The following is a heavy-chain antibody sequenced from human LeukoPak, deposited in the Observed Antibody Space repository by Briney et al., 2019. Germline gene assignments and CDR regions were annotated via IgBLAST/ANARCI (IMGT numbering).Heavy chain of an antibody. CDR2: IYYSGST. CDR3: ARGVGSSWYPGSGGSVSHIDY. CDR1: GGSISSYY. V-gene: IGHV4-59*01. Sequence: SETLSLTCTVSGGSISSYYWSWIRQPPGKGLEGIGYIYYSGSTNYNPSLKSRVTISVDTSKNQFSLKLSSVTAADTAVYYCARGVGSSWYPGSGGSVSHIDYWGQGTLVTVSS. J-gene: IGHJ4*02. D-gene: IGHD6-13*01.